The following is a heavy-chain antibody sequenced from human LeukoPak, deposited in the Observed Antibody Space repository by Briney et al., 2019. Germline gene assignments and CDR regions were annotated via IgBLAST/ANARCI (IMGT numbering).Heavy chain of an antibody. CDR3: ARVSDTAMVLGFDY. J-gene: IGHJ4*02. CDR2: IYYSGST. CDR1: GGSISSYY. Sequence: PSETLSLTCTVSGGSISSYYWSWIRQPPGKGLEWIGYIYYSGSTNYNPSLKSRVTISVDTSKNQFSLKLSSVTAADTAVYYCARVSDTAMVLGFDYWGQGTLVTVSS. D-gene: IGHD5-18*01. V-gene: IGHV4-59*01.